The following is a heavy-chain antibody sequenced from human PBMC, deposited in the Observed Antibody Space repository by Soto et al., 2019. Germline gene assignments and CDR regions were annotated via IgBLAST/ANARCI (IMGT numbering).Heavy chain of an antibody. V-gene: IGHV3-48*01. J-gene: IGHJ4*02. CDR3: ARDLNLGSFDY. CDR2: ISSSSSTI. Sequence: GGSLRLSCAASGFTFSSYSMNWVRQAPGEGLEWVSYISSSSSTIYYAESVKGRFTISRDNAKNSLYLQMNSLRAEDTAVYYCARDLNLGSFDYWGQGTLVTVSS. CDR1: GFTFSSYS.